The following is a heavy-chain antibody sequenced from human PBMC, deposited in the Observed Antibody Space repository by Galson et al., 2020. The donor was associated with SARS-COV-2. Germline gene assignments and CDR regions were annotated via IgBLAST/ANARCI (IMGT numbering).Heavy chain of an antibody. Sequence: ASETLSLTCTVSGGSISSGDYYWSWIRQPPGKGLEWIGYTYYSGSTYYNPSLKSRVTISVDTSKNQFSLKLSSVTAADTAVYYCARVVRGAGYFDYWGQGTLVTVSS. V-gene: IGHV4-30-4*01. J-gene: IGHJ4*02. CDR2: TYYSGST. D-gene: IGHD3-10*01. CDR1: GGSISSGDYY. CDR3: ARVVRGAGYFDY.